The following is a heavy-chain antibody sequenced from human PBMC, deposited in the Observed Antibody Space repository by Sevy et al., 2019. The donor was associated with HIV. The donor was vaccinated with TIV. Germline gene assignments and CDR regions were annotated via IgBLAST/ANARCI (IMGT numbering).Heavy chain of an antibody. CDR3: ARDKRFLNDAFDV. J-gene: IGHJ3*01. Sequence: SETLSLTCTVSGDSIRSGSYYWSWFRQPAGKGLEWIGRIYTSGSPKYNPSLESRVTISADTSKNQFSLELISVTAADTAIYYCARDKRFLNDAFDVWGQGTMVTVSS. CDR1: GDSIRSGSYY. D-gene: IGHD3-10*01. CDR2: IYTSGSP. V-gene: IGHV4-61*02.